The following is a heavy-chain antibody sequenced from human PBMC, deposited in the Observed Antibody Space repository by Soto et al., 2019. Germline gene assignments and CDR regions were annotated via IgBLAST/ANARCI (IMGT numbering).Heavy chain of an antibody. CDR3: ARDQQRYYGSGTRHYGMDV. J-gene: IGHJ6*02. D-gene: IGHD3-10*01. CDR1: GGSFRGYY. CDR2: INHSGIT. V-gene: IGHV4-34*01. Sequence: PSETLSLPCAVCGGSFRGYYWSWIRKPPGKGLDWIGEINHSGITNYNPSLKSRVTLSVDTAKKQFSPKSGCVTTGNTAVYYCARDQQRYYGSGTRHYGMDVGGHGTTVTV.